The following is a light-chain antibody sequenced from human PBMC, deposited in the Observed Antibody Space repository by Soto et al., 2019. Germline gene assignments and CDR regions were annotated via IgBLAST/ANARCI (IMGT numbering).Light chain of an antibody. CDR2: GAS. CDR3: QQYGSSPWT. V-gene: IGKV3-20*01. Sequence: ELVLTQSPATLSLSPGERATLSCRASQSVSSSYLAWYQQKPGQAPRLLIYGASSRATGIPDRFSGSGSGTDLTITISRLEPEDCEVYDGQQYGSSPWTFGQGTKVDIK. J-gene: IGKJ1*01. CDR1: QSVSSSY.